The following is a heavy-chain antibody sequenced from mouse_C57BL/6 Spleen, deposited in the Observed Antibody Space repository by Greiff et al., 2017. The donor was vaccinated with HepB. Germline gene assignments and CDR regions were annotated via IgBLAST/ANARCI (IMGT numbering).Heavy chain of an antibody. CDR3: ALYYGSSYWYFDV. CDR1: GYTLTSYW. J-gene: IGHJ1*03. V-gene: IGHV1-55*01. D-gene: IGHD1-1*01. Sequence: QVQLQQPGAELVKPGASVKMSCKASGYTLTSYWITWVKQRPGQGLEWIGDIYPGSGSTNYNEKFKSKATMTVDTSSSTAYMQLSSLTSEDSAVYYCALYYGSSYWYFDVWGTGTTVTVSS. CDR2: IYPGSGST.